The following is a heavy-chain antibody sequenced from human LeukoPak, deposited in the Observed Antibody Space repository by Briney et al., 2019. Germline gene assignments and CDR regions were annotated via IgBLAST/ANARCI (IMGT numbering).Heavy chain of an antibody. V-gene: IGHV1-24*01. CDR2: FDPEDGET. CDR3: ARMGMVPNWFDP. CDR1: GYTLTELS. J-gene: IGHJ5*02. Sequence: ASVKVSCKVSGYTLTELSMHWVRQAPGKGLEWMGGFDPEDGETIYAQKFQGRVTITADKSTSTAYMELSSLRSEDTAVYYCARMGMVPNWFDPWGQGTLVTVSS. D-gene: IGHD3-10*01.